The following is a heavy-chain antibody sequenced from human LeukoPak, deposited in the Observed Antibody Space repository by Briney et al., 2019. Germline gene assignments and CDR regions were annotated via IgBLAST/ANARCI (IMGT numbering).Heavy chain of an antibody. Sequence: PGGSLRLSCAASGFTFDDYGMSWVRQAPGKGLEWVSAISGSGGSTYYADSVKGRFTISRDNSKNTLYLQMNSLRAEDTAVYYCAKLEGGWWSSGWYYFDYWGQGTLVTVSS. J-gene: IGHJ4*02. CDR1: GFTFDDYG. V-gene: IGHV3-23*01. D-gene: IGHD6-19*01. CDR2: ISGSGGST. CDR3: AKLEGGWWSSGWYYFDY.